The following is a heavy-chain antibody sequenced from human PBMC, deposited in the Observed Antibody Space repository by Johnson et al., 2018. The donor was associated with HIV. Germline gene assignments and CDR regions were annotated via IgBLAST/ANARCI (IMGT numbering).Heavy chain of an antibody. CDR2: ISSSGAGI. CDR1: GFKFSDFY. CDR3: ARDPPGRAFDV. Sequence: QVTLVESGGGLVQPGGSLRLSCAVYGFKFSDFYMTWIRQVPGKGLECVAYISSSGAGIYYADSVRGRFTISRDNAKNSLFLQMNSLSAEDTAIYYCARDPPGRAFDVWGLGTTVTVSS. J-gene: IGHJ3*01. V-gene: IGHV3-11*04.